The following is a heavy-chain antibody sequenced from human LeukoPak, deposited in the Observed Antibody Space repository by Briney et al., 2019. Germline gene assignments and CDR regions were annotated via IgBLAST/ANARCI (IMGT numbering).Heavy chain of an antibody. Sequence: SETLSLTCTVSGGSISSSSYYWGWIRQPPGKGLEWIGSIYYSGSTYYNPSLKSRVTISVDTSKNQFSLKLSSVTAADTAVYYRARPSGYCSGGSCYRAGMDVWGQGTTVTVSS. V-gene: IGHV4-39*01. CDR1: GGSISSSSYY. J-gene: IGHJ6*02. CDR2: IYYSGST. D-gene: IGHD2-15*01. CDR3: ARPSGYCSGGSCYRAGMDV.